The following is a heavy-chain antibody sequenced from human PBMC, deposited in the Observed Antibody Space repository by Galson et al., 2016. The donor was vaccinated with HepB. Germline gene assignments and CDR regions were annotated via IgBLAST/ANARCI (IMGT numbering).Heavy chain of an antibody. CDR1: GFTFSDYW. V-gene: IGHV3-7*01. D-gene: IGHD6-6*01. J-gene: IGHJ2*01. Sequence: LRLSCAASGFTFSDYWMTWVRLAPGKGLEWVANIRKDGGQKFYVDSVRGRFTISRDNAKNSVFLQMNSLRDDDTAVFYCARSLGWYFDVWGRGTLVTVSS. CDR2: IRKDGGQK. CDR3: ARSLGWYFDV.